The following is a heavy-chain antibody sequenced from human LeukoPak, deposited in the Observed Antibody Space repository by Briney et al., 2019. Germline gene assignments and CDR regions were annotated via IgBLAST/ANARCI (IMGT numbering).Heavy chain of an antibody. CDR3: AREWLWGNYYFDY. J-gene: IGHJ4*02. D-gene: IGHD5-18*01. V-gene: IGHV3-7*01. Sequence: ETLSLTCAVSGASITNNWWSWVRQAPGKGLEWVANIKQDGSEKYYVDSVKGRFTISRDNAKNSLYLQMNSLRAEDTAVYYCAREWLWGNYYFDYWGQGTLVTVSS. CDR1: GASITNNW. CDR2: IKQDGSEK.